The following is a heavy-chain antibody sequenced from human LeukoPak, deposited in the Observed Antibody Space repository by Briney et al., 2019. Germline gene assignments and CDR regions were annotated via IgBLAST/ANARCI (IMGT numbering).Heavy chain of an antibody. D-gene: IGHD5-12*01. CDR1: GYTFTSYG. Sequence: ASVKVSCKASGYTFTSYGISWARQAPGQGLEWMGWISAYNGNTNYAQKLQGRVTMTTDTSTSTAYMELRSLRSDDTAVYYCARDGIVATIPYYFDYWGQGTLVTVSS. CDR2: ISAYNGNT. J-gene: IGHJ4*02. CDR3: ARDGIVATIPYYFDY. V-gene: IGHV1-18*01.